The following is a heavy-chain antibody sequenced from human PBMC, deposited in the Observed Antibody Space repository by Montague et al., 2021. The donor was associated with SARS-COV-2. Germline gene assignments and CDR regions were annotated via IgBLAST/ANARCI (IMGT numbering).Heavy chain of an antibody. CDR3: ASPTYYYDSSGSDAFDI. D-gene: IGHD3-22*01. CDR1: GGSISSYY. Sequence: SETRSLTCTVSGGSISSYYWSWIRQPPGRGLLWIGYISYSGSTNYNPSLKSRVTISVDTSKNHFTLRLSSVTAADTAVYYCASPTYYYDSSGSDAFDIWGQGTMVTVSS. J-gene: IGHJ3*02. CDR2: ISYSGST. V-gene: IGHV4-59*08.